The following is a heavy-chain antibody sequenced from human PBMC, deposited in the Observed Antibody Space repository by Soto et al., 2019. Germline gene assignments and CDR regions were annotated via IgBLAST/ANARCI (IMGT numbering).Heavy chain of an antibody. J-gene: IGHJ6*02. Sequence: PSESLSLTCTVSGGSISSGGYYWSWIRQHPGKGLEWIGYIYYSGSTYYNPSLKSRVTISVDTSKNQFSLKLSSVTAADTAVYYCALITMTARTDVWGQGTTVTVSS. V-gene: IGHV4-31*03. CDR3: ALITMTARTDV. CDR2: IYYSGST. D-gene: IGHD3-22*01. CDR1: GGSISSGGYY.